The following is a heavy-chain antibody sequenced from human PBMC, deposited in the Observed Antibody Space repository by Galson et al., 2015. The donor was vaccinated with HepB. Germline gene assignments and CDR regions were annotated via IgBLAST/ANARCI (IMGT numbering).Heavy chain of an antibody. J-gene: IGHJ4*02. CDR1: GGTFSSYA. CDR3: ARGAAVPAAPPYFDY. Sequence: SVKVSCKASGGTFSSYAISWVRQAPGQGLEWMGGIIPIFGTANYAQKFQGRVTITADESTSTAYMELSSLRSEDTAVYYCARGAAVPAAPPYFDYWGQGTLVTVSS. CDR2: IIPIFGTA. V-gene: IGHV1-69*13. D-gene: IGHD2-2*01.